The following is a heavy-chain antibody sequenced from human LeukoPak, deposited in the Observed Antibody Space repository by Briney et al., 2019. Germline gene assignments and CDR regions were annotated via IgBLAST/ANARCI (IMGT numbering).Heavy chain of an antibody. V-gene: IGHV3-74*01. Sequence: GGSLRLSCAASGFTFSSYWMHWVRQAPGKGLVWVSRINSDGSSTNYADSVKGRFTISRDNAKNTLYLQMNSLRAEDTAVYYCARDNPYYGIEVWGQGTTVTVSS. J-gene: IGHJ6*02. CDR3: ARDNPYYGIEV. CDR1: GFTFSSYW. CDR2: INSDGSST.